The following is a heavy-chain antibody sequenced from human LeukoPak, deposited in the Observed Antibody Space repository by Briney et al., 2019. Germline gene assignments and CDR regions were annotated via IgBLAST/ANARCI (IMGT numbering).Heavy chain of an antibody. Sequence: PGGSLRLSCAASGLTVSNIYMAWVRQAPGKGLEWVAVVYSGGSTYYADSVKDRFTISRDNSKNTLHLQMNSLRAEDTAVYYCARGAANWNFFDYWGQGTLVTVSS. CDR2: VYSGGST. V-gene: IGHV3-66*01. J-gene: IGHJ4*02. CDR1: GLTVSNIY. D-gene: IGHD1-1*01. CDR3: ARGAANWNFFDY.